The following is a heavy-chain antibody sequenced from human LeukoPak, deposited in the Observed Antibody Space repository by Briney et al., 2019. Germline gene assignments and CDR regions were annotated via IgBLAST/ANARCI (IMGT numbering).Heavy chain of an antibody. D-gene: IGHD6-6*01. CDR2: IYYSGHT. CDR3: ARASRSSSYYHYYGMDV. CDR1: GGSIAGDYY. Sequence: SQTLSLTCTVSGGSIAGDYYWTWIRQPPGKGLEWIGYIYYSGHTHYNPSLKSRVTVSVDTSKNQFSLRLSSATAADTAVYYCARASRSSSYYHYYGMDVWGQGTTVIVSS. V-gene: IGHV4-30-4*01. J-gene: IGHJ6*02.